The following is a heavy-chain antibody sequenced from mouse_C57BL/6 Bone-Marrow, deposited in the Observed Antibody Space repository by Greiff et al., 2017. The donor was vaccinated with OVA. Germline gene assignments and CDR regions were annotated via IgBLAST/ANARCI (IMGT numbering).Heavy chain of an antibody. CDR3: ARGGSNWAWFAY. Sequence: VKLMESGPGLVQPSQSLSITCTVSGFSLTSYGVHWVRQSPGKGLEWLGVIWSGGSTDYNAAFISRLSISKDNSKSQVFFKMNSLQADDTAIYYCARGGSNWAWFAYWGQGTLVTVSA. CDR1: GFSLTSYG. CDR2: IWSGGST. J-gene: IGHJ3*01. D-gene: IGHD4-1*01. V-gene: IGHV2-2*01.